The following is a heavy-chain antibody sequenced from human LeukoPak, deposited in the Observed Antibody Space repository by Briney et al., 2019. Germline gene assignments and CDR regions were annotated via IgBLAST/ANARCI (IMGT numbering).Heavy chain of an antibody. J-gene: IGHJ4*02. Sequence: SETLSLTCGVYDGSFIGDYWSWIRQSPGMGLEWIGQVYHSGSANYNPSFRSRVTISIDTSKKQFSLKLNSVTATDTAVYYCARHGGFYFDSWGQGTLVTVSS. CDR2: VYHSGSA. CDR3: ARHGGFYFDS. CDR1: DGSFIGDY. V-gene: IGHV4-34*01. D-gene: IGHD3-16*01.